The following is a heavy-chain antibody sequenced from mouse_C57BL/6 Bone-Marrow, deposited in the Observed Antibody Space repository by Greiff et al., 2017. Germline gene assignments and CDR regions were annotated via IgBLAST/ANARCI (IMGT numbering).Heavy chain of an antibody. Sequence: QVQLQQPGAELVKPGASVKLSCKASGYTFTSYWMQWVKQRPGQGLEWIGEIDPSGSYTNYNQKFKGKATLTVDTSSSTAYMQLSSLTSEDSAVYDCARWLRRRRAWFAYWRQGTLVTVSA. CDR2: IDPSGSYT. CDR3: ARWLRRRRAWFAY. J-gene: IGHJ3*01. V-gene: IGHV1-50*01. CDR1: GYTFTSYW. D-gene: IGHD2-2*01.